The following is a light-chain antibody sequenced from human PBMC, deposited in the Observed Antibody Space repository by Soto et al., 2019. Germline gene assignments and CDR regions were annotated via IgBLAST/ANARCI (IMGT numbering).Light chain of an antibody. CDR1: QGISNY. CDR2: DAS. Sequence: DIQMTQSPSSLSASVGDRVTITCQASQGISNYLNWYQQKPGKPPKLLIYDASNLETGVPSRFSGSGSGTDLTFSISTLQSQDIARYYCHQYDNVPPAFGPGTKVDIK. V-gene: IGKV1-33*01. J-gene: IGKJ3*01. CDR3: HQYDNVPPA.